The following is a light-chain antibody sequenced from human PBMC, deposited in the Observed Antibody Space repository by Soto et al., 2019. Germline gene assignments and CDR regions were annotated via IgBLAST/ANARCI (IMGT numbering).Light chain of an antibody. V-gene: IGKV3-20*01. CDR2: GAS. Sequence: EIVLTQSPGTLSLSPGERATLSCRASQSVSNSYLAWYQQKPGQAPRLLVYGASSRATGIPDRFSGSGSGTDLILTISRVEPEDFAVYYCQHCGSSPFTFGPGTRVDIK. J-gene: IGKJ3*01. CDR3: QHCGSSPFT. CDR1: QSVSNSY.